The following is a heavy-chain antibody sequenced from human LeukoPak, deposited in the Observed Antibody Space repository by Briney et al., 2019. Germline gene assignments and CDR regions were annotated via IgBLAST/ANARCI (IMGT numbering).Heavy chain of an antibody. J-gene: IGHJ4*02. CDR3: ASGIAAAGTVFDY. CDR2: ISAYNGNT. CDR1: GYTFTSYY. Sequence: ASVKVSCKASGYTFTSYYMHWVRQAPGQGLEWMGWISAYNGNTNYAQKLQGRVTMTTDTSTSTAYMELRSLRSDDTAVYYCASGIAAAGTVFDYWGQGTLVTVSS. V-gene: IGHV1-18*04. D-gene: IGHD6-13*01.